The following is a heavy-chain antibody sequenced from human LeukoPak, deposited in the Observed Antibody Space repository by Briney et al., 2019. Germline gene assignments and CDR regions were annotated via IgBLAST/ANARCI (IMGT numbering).Heavy chain of an antibody. V-gene: IGHV1-18*01. CDR2: ISAYNGNT. J-gene: IGHJ4*02. CDR3: ARSITGTVYFDY. D-gene: IGHD1-7*01. Sequence: ASVKVSCKTSGYTFTSYGISWVRQAPGQGLEWMGWISAYNGNTDYAQNLQDRVTMTTDTSTSTAYMELRSLRSDDTAVYYCARSITGTVYFDYWGQGTLVTVSS. CDR1: GYTFTSYG.